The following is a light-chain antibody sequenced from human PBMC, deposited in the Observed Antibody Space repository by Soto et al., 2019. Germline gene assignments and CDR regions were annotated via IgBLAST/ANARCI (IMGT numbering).Light chain of an antibody. CDR1: QSVDSN. CDR2: GIS. CDR3: QQHXKWPIT. V-gene: IGKV3-15*01. J-gene: IGKJ5*01. Sequence: EIVMTQSPGTLSLSPGETATLSCRASQSVDSNYLAWYQQKPGQAPRLLVYGISTRATDIPARFSGSGSGTEFTLTISSLQSEDFGIYYCQQHXKWPITFGQGTRLEIK.